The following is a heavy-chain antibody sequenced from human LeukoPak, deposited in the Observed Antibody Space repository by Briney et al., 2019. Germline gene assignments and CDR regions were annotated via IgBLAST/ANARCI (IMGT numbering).Heavy chain of an antibody. Sequence: GGSLRLSCAASGFTLSSYAVTWVRQTPGKGLEWVSAISPSSSSTYYANSVKGRFTISRDNSKNTLYLQMNSLRAEDTAVYYCARRYTSSWYYFDYWGQGTLVTVSS. J-gene: IGHJ4*02. V-gene: IGHV3-23*01. CDR2: ISPSSSST. D-gene: IGHD6-13*01. CDR3: ARRYTSSWYYFDY. CDR1: GFTLSSYA.